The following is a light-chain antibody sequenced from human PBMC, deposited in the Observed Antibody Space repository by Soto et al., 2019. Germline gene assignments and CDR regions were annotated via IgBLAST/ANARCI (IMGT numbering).Light chain of an antibody. CDR1: ERVSSN. V-gene: IGKV3-15*01. Sequence: EIVMTQSPATLSVSPGERATLSCRASERVSSNLAWYQHKPGQAPRLLIFGASTRATGIPARFSGIGSGTEFALTISSLQSEDFALYYCQQYSLYVTFGQGTRLEI. CDR2: GAS. J-gene: IGKJ5*01. CDR3: QQYSLYVT.